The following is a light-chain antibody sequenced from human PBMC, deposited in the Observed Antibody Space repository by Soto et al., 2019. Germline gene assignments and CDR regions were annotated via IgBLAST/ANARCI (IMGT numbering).Light chain of an antibody. CDR3: QQSYSSPRT. CDR2: TAS. J-gene: IGKJ1*01. V-gene: IGKV1-39*01. CDR1: QSIRNY. Sequence: DIQMTQSPSSLSASVGDRVTITCRASQSIRNYLNWYQQKPGRAPKLLIYTASNLQSGVPSRFSGSGSGTDFTLTISSLQPEDFATYYCQQSYSSPRTFCQGTKVAI.